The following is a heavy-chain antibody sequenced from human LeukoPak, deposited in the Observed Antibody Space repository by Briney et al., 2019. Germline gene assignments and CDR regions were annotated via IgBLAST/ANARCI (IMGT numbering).Heavy chain of an antibody. V-gene: IGHV3-48*03. CDR2: ISNSGSTI. J-gene: IGHJ4*02. CDR3: AKDPGGLRLGELSTFDY. Sequence: PGGSLRLSCAASGFTFSSYEMNWVRQAPGKGLEWVSYISNSGSTIYYADSVKGRFTISRDNAKNSLYLQMNSLRAEDTAVYYCAKDPGGLRLGELSTFDYWGQGTLVTVSS. D-gene: IGHD3-16*02. CDR1: GFTFSSYE.